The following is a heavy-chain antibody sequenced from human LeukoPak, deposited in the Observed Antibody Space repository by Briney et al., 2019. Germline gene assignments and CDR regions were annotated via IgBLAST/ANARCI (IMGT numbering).Heavy chain of an antibody. CDR2: INPNSGGT. CDR1: GYTFTGYY. J-gene: IGHJ4*02. V-gene: IGHV1-2*02. Sequence: GASVKVSCKASGYTFTGYYMHWVRQAPGQGLEWMGWINPNSGGTNYAQKFQGRVTMTRDTSISTAYMELSRLRSDDTAVYYCARDGNYYGSGSYYEAWGQGTLVTVSS. CDR3: ARDGNYYGSGSYYEA. D-gene: IGHD3-10*01.